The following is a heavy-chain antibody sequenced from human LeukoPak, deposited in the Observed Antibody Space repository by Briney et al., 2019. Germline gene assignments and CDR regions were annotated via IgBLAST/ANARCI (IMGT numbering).Heavy chain of an antibody. CDR3: AKDGGEYNYGYSDFDY. CDR2: ISGSGGST. V-gene: IGHV3-23*01. J-gene: IGHJ4*02. CDR1: GFTFSSYA. D-gene: IGHD5-18*01. Sequence: PGGSLRLSCAASGFTFSSYAMTWVRQAPGKGLEWVSAISGSGGSTYYADSVKGRFTISRVNSKNTLCLQMNSLRAEDTAVYYCAKDGGEYNYGYSDFDYWGQGTLVTVSS.